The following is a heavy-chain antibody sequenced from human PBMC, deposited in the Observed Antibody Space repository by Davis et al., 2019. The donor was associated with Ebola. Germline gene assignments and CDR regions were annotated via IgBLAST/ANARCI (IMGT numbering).Heavy chain of an antibody. CDR3: ARDTDYDILTGYYKYYYGMDV. V-gene: IGHV3-21*01. CDR2: ISSSSSYI. CDR1: GFTFSSYA. J-gene: IGHJ6*02. Sequence: GESLKISCAASGFTFSSYAMSWVRQAPGKGLEWVSSISSSSSYIYYADSVKGRFTISRDNAKNSLYLQMNSLRAEDTAVYYCARDTDYDILTGYYKYYYGMDVWGQGTTVTVSS. D-gene: IGHD3-9*01.